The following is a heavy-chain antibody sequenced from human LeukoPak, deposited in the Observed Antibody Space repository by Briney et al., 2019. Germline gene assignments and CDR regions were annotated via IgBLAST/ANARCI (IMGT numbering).Heavy chain of an antibody. CDR1: GFTFNNYG. Sequence: GGSLRLSCAASGFTFNNYGTHWARQAAGKGREWVAFIRYDGSKDFYADSVKGRFTISRDNSKNTLYLKMSSLRPDDTAVYYCAKVHGFYYILQPWGQGTLVTVST. D-gene: IGHD3-10*01. CDR3: AKVHGFYYILQP. V-gene: IGHV3-30*02. J-gene: IGHJ1*01. CDR2: IRYDGSKD.